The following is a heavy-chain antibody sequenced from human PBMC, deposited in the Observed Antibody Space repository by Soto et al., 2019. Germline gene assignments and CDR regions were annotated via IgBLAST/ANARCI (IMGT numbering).Heavy chain of an antibody. CDR2: ISAYNGNT. CDR3: ARPRYTCGWYDAFDI. Sequence: QVQLVQSGAEVKKLWATLKVSCKASGYTFTSYAISWVRQAPGQGLEWLGWISAYNGNTNYAQNLQGRVTMTTDTSTSRACRELRSLRSVDTAVYYGARPRYTCGWYDAFDIWGQGSMVTVSS. CDR1: GYTFTSYA. D-gene: IGHD6-19*01. J-gene: IGHJ3*02. V-gene: IGHV1-18*01.